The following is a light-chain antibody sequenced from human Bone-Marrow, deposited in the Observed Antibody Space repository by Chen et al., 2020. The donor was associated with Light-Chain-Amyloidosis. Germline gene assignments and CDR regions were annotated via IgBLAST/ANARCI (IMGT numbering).Light chain of an antibody. CDR2: AVS. CDR1: SGDVGTYNY. Sequence: QPALTQPASASGSPGESIIISCTGTSGDVGTYNYVSWYQQHPGKAPKVMSYAVSNRPSGVSNRFSGSKSGNTASLTISGLQAEDEADYYCSSFTSSSSYVFGPGTKVTVL. V-gene: IGLV2-14*01. J-gene: IGLJ1*01. CDR3: SSFTSSSSYV.